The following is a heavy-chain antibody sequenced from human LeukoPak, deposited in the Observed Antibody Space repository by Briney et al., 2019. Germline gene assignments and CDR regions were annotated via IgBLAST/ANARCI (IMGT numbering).Heavy chain of an antibody. V-gene: IGHV3-23*01. D-gene: IGHD6-19*01. Sequence: PGGSLRLSCAASGFTFSSYAMSWVRQAPGKGLEWVSAISGSGGSTYYADSVKGRFTISRDNAKNSLYLQMNSLRAEDTAVYYCARAIAVAGIGDAFDIWGQGTMVTVSS. CDR1: GFTFSSYA. CDR3: ARAIAVAGIGDAFDI. J-gene: IGHJ3*02. CDR2: ISGSGGST.